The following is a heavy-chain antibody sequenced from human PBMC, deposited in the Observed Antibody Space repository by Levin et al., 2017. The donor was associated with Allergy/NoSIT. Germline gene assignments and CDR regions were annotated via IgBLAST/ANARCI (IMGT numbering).Heavy chain of an antibody. D-gene: IGHD3-9*01. V-gene: IGHV2-70*04. CDR2: IDWDDDK. Sequence: QTLSLTCTFSGFSLSTSGMRVGWIRQPPGKALEWLARIDWDDDKFYSTSLKTRLTISKDTSKNQVDLTMTNMDPVDTATYYCARGEFDASFDYWGQGTLVTVSS. J-gene: IGHJ4*02. CDR3: ARGEFDASFDY. CDR1: GFSLSTSGMR.